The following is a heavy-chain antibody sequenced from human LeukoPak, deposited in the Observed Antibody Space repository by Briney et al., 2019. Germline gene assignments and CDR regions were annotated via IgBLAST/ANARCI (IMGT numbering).Heavy chain of an antibody. CDR1: GGSISSSSYY. J-gene: IGHJ3*02. V-gene: IGHV4-39*01. D-gene: IGHD3-9*01. CDR2: MYYSGST. CDR3: AKGLRYLSFNDAFDI. Sequence: SETLSLTCTVSGGSISSSSYYWGWIRQPPGKGLEWIGSMYYSGSTYYNPSLKSRVTISVDTSKNQFSLRLSSVTAADTAVYFCAKGLRYLSFNDAFDIWGQGTMVTVSS.